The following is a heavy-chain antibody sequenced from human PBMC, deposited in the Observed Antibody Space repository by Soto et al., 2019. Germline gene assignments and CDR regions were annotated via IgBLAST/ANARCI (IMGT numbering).Heavy chain of an antibody. V-gene: IGHV1-8*01. Sequence: QVQLVQSGAEVKKPGASLRVSCKASGYTFTKFDINWVRQATGQGLDWMGWMNPNSGNTGYAQKFQGRVTMTRNTTITTAYMELSTLRSEYTAVYYCGRGDYGDYSHWFDPWGQGTLVTVSS. CDR1: GYTFTKFD. CDR2: MNPNSGNT. CDR3: GRGDYGDYSHWFDP. D-gene: IGHD4-17*01. J-gene: IGHJ5*02.